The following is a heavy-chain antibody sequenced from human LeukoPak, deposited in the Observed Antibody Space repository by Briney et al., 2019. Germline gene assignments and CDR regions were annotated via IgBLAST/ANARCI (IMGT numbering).Heavy chain of an antibody. CDR3: ARGYSSSWYRSGFWFDP. J-gene: IGHJ5*02. D-gene: IGHD6-13*01. CDR2: IYYSGST. Sequence: SETLSLTCTVSGGSISSYYWSWIRQPPGKGLEWIGYIYYSGSTNYNPSLKSRVTISVDTSKNQFSLKLSSVTAADTAVYYCARGYSSSWYRSGFWFDPWGQGALVTVSS. CDR1: GGSISSYY. V-gene: IGHV4-59*01.